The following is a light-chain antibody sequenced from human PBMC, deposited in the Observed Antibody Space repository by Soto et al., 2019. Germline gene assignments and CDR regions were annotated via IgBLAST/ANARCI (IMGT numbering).Light chain of an antibody. Sequence: QSVLTQPPSVSGAPGQRVTVSCTGPSSNIGAGYEVHWYHQLPGTAPKLLVSGNGNRPSGVPDRLSVSKSGTSASLAITGLQAEDEGHYFCQSYDKSLTGYVFGIGTKLTVL. V-gene: IGLV1-40*01. J-gene: IGLJ1*01. CDR2: GNG. CDR3: QSYDKSLTGYV. CDR1: SSNIGAGYE.